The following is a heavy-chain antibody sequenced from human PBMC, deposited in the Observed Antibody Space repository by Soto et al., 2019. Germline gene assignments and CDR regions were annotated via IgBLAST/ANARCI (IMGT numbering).Heavy chain of an antibody. CDR3: ARPLWRDDYNWGYFDL. J-gene: IGHJ2*01. CDR2: ISYDGSNK. Sequence: ESVGGVVQPGRSLRLSCAASGFTFSSYAMHWVRQAPGKGLEWVAVISYDGSNKYYADSVKGRFTIFRDNSKNTLYLQMNSLRAEDTAVYYCARPLWRDDYNWGYFDLWGRGTLVTVSS. D-gene: IGHD4-4*01. V-gene: IGHV3-30-3*01. CDR1: GFTFSSYA.